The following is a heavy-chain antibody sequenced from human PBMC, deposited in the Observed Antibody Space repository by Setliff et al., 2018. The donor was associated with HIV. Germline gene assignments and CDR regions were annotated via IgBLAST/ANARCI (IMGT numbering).Heavy chain of an antibody. CDR2: IYPGDSDT. J-gene: IGHJ6*02. Sequence: GESLKISCKGSGYSFTNYWIGWVRQMPGKGLEWMGIIYPGDSDTRYSPSFQGQVTISADKSISTAYLQWSSLKASDTAMYYCARHGYCSGTSCSEYYYYYGMDVWGQGTTVNVSS. CDR3: ARHGYCSGTSCSEYYYYYGMDV. CDR1: GYSFTNYW. D-gene: IGHD2-2*03. V-gene: IGHV5-51*01.